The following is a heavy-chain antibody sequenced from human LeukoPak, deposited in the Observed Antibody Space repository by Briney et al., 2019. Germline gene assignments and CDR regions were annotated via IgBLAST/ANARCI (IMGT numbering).Heavy chain of an antibody. CDR2: ISYDGSNK. D-gene: IGHD4-17*01. V-gene: IGHV3-30*04. CDR3: ARDDYNDYGDDFDY. Sequence: PGGSLRLSCAASGFTFSSYAMHWVRQAPGKGLEWVAVISYDGSNKYYADSVKGRFSISRDNSKNTLYLQMNSPRAEDTAVYYCARDDYNDYGDDFDYWGQGTLVTVSS. CDR1: GFTFSSYA. J-gene: IGHJ4*02.